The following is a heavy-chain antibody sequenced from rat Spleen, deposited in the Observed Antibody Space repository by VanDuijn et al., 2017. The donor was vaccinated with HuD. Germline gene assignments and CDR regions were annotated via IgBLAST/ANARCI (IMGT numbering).Heavy chain of an antibody. CDR2: ISPSGGST. J-gene: IGHJ3*01. CDR1: GFIFSDYN. Sequence: EVQLEESGGGLVQPGRSLKLSCAASGFIFSDYNMAWVRQAPTKGLEWVASISPSGGSTYYRDSVRGRFTVSRDNARSTLYLQMDSLRSEDTATYYCARPLALNWFAYWGQGTLVTVSS. V-gene: IGHV5-25*01. CDR3: ARPLALNWFAY. D-gene: IGHD3-2*01.